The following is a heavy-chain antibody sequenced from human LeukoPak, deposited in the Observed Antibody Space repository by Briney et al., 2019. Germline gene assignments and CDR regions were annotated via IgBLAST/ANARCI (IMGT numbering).Heavy chain of an antibody. Sequence: NPGGSLRLSCAASGFTFSGYSMNWVRQAPGKGLEWLSYISSPSSTIYYADSVRGRFTVSRDNAKNSLYLQMNSLRAEDAAIYYCARAYLLPSIPYWYFDLWGRGTLVTVSS. CDR2: ISSPSSTI. D-gene: IGHD2-21*01. V-gene: IGHV3-48*04. J-gene: IGHJ2*01. CDR1: GFTFSGYS. CDR3: ARAYLLPSIPYWYFDL.